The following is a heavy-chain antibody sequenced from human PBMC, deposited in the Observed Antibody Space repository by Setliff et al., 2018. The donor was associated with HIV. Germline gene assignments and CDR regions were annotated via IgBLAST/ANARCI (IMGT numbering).Heavy chain of an antibody. CDR3: ATGQMATRY. Sequence: SETLSLTCAVSGYSITNGYLWGWIRQAPGKGLEWIGSIYLTGSTYYNPSLKSRVTISVDTSKNQFSLKLSSVTAADTAVYYCATGQMATRYWGQGTLVTVSS. V-gene: IGHV4-38-2*01. J-gene: IGHJ4*02. D-gene: IGHD5-12*01. CDR1: GYSITNGYL. CDR2: IYLTGST.